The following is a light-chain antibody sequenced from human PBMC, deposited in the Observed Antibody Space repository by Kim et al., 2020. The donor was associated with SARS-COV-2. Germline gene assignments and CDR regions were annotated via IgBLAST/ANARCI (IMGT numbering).Light chain of an antibody. V-gene: IGKV3-20*01. J-gene: IGKJ2*01. CDR2: ATS. CDR1: QSVDNRY. Sequence: ELVLTQSPGPVSLSPGERATLSCRASQSVDNRYFAWYQQKPGQAPRLLIHATSSRATGIPDRFSGSGSGTDFTLTISRLEPEDFAVYYCQQFGSSNSPRYSFGQGTKVDIK. CDR3: QQFGSSNSPRYS.